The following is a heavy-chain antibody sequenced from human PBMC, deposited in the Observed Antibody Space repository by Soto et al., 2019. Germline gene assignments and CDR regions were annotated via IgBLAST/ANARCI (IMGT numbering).Heavy chain of an antibody. CDR3: VRYLTYYDDRPGYSSAY. J-gene: IGHJ4*02. CDR2: ISYDGSNK. V-gene: IGHV3-30-3*01. D-gene: IGHD3-22*01. Sequence: PGGSLRLSCAASGFTFSSYAMHWVRQAPGKGLEWVAVISYDGSNKYYADSVKGRFTISRDNSKNTLYLQMNSLRAEDTAVYYNVRYLTYYDDRPGYSSAYWDQGTLVTVSS. CDR1: GFTFSSYA.